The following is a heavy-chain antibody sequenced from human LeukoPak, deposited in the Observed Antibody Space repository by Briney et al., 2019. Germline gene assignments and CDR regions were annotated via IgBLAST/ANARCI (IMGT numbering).Heavy chain of an antibody. CDR1: GFTFDDYA. V-gene: IGHV3-43*02. Sequence: GGSLRLSCAASGFTFDDYAMPWVRHAPGKGLEWGSLISGDGGRTYYADSVKGRFTSSRDNSKNSLYLQMNTRRTEDTALYYCAKDSPPHSSGWYGHFDYWGQGTLVTVSS. CDR3: AKDSPPHSSGWYGHFDY. J-gene: IGHJ4*02. D-gene: IGHD6-19*01. CDR2: ISGDGGRT.